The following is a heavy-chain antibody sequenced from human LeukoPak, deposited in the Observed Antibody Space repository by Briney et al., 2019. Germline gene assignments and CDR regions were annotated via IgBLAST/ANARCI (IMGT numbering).Heavy chain of an antibody. J-gene: IGHJ6*02. V-gene: IGHV3-23*01. CDR3: AKVSRAITGTNYYGMDV. D-gene: IGHD1-20*01. CDR1: GFTFSSYA. CDR2: ISGSGGST. Sequence: PAGGSLRLSCAASGFTFSSYALSWVRQAPGKGLEWVSAISGSGGSTYYADSVKGRFTISRDNSKNTLCLQMNSLRAEDTAVYYCAKVSRAITGTNYYGMDVWGQGTTVTVSS.